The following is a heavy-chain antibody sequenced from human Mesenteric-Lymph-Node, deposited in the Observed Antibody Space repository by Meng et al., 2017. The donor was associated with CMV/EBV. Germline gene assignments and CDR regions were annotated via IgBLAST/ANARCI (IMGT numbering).Heavy chain of an antibody. Sequence: FTFSSYAMHWVRQAPGKGLEWVAVMSFDGSKKYYADSVKGRFTISRDNSKNSLYLQMNSLRAEDTAVYYCARDRCVGSSWFCNYFDYWGQGTLVTVSS. D-gene: IGHD6-13*01. J-gene: IGHJ4*02. CDR3: ARDRCVGSSWFCNYFDY. CDR1: FTFSSYA. V-gene: IGHV3-30*04. CDR2: MSFDGSKK.